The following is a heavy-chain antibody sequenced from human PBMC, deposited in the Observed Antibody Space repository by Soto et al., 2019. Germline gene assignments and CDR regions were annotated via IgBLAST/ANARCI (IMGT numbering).Heavy chain of an antibody. CDR1: GGTFSSYA. CDR2: IIPIFGTA. D-gene: IGHD6-19*01. Sequence: GASVKVSCKASGGTFSSYAISWVRQAPGQGLEWMGGIIPIFGTANYAQKFQGRVTITADESTSTAYMELSSLRSEDTAVYYCARDFFPTRIAVAVVYWGQGTLVTVSS. J-gene: IGHJ4*02. V-gene: IGHV1-69*13. CDR3: ARDFFPTRIAVAVVY.